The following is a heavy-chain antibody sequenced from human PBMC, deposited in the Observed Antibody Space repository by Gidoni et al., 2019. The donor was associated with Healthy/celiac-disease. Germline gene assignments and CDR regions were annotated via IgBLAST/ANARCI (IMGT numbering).Heavy chain of an antibody. Sequence: EVQLVESGGGLVQPGGSLRLSCAASGFTFSSYWMSWVRQAPGKGLEWVANIKEDGSEKYYVDSVKGRFTISRDNAKNSLYLQMNSLRAEDTAVYYCARDGGDYYDSSGYPVTLNDYWGQGTLVTVSS. D-gene: IGHD3-22*01. CDR3: ARDGGDYYDSSGYPVTLNDY. J-gene: IGHJ4*02. V-gene: IGHV3-7*01. CDR2: IKEDGSEK. CDR1: GFTFSSYW.